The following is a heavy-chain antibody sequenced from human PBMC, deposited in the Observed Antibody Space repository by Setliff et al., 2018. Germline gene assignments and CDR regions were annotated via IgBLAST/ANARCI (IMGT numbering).Heavy chain of an antibody. D-gene: IGHD5-12*01. J-gene: IGHJ4*02. CDR1: GYSISSGYF. CDR3: ARGGYSRGPPVYYFDY. Sequence: SETLSLTCAVSGYSISSGYFWGWIRQPPGKGLEWIGEINHSGSTNYNPSLKSRVTISVDTSKNQFSLKLSPVTAADTAVYYCARGGYSRGPPVYYFDYWGQGTLVTVSS. V-gene: IGHV4-38-2*01. CDR2: INHSGST.